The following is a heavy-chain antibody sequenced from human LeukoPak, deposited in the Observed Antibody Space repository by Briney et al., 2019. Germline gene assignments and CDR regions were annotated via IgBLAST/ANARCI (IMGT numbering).Heavy chain of an antibody. CDR2: ISGSGGST. J-gene: IGHJ6*02. CDR3: AKDLSSGWFLGYYYYGMDV. CDR1: GFTFSSYA. D-gene: IGHD6-19*01. V-gene: IGHV3-23*01. Sequence: TGGSLRLSCAASGFTFSSYAMSWVRQAPGKGLEWVSAISGSGGSTYYADSVKGRFTISRDNSKNTLYLQMNSLRAEDTAVYYCAKDLSSGWFLGYYYYGMDVWGQGTTVTVSS.